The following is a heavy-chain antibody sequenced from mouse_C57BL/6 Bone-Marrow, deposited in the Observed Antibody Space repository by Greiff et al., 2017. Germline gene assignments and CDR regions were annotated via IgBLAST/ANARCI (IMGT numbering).Heavy chain of an antibody. V-gene: IGHV1-26*01. D-gene: IGHD4-1*01. J-gene: IGHJ3*01. CDR3: ARHGLGWCAY. Sequence: EVQLQQSGPELVKPGASVKISCKASGYTFTDYYMNWVKQSHGKSLEWIGDINPNNGGTSYNQKFKGKATLTVDKSSSTAYMELRSLTSEDSAVYYCARHGLGWCAYRGEGGLVTVSA. CDR1: GYTFTDYY. CDR2: INPNNGGT.